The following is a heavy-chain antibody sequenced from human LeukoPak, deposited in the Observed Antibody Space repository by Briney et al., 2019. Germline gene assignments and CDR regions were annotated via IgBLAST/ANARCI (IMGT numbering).Heavy chain of an antibody. D-gene: IGHD3-16*01. CDR2: IDYSGST. CDR1: GGSISTYY. Sequence: SETLSFTCTVSGGSISTYYWSWLRPPPGKGLEWIAYIDYSGSTSYNPSLKSRVSISIDTSKNQFSLRLSSVAAADTAGYCCARLNGGNWGQGTLSPSPQ. V-gene: IGHV4-59*08. CDR3: ARLNGGN. J-gene: IGHJ4*02.